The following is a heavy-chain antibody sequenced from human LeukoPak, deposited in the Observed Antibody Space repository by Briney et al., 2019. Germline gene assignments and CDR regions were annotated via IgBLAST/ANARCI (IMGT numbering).Heavy chain of an antibody. CDR1: GGSIRSGDYY. V-gene: IGHV4-30-4*08. J-gene: IGHJ4*02. CDR2: IYYSGNT. CDR3: ARAIVEMATMGGY. D-gene: IGHD5-24*01. Sequence: SETLSLTCTVSGGSIRSGDYYWSWIRQPPGKGLEWIGYIYYSGNTYYNPSLKSRVTISVDTFKKQFSLKLSSVTAADTAVYYCARAIVEMATMGGYWGQGTLVTVSS.